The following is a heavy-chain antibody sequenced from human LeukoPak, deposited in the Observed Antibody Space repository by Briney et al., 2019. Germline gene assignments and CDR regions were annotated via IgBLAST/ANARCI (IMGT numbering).Heavy chain of an antibody. CDR2: IYPGDSDT. V-gene: IGHV5-51*01. CDR3: ARHLRAYYYGSGSLVAPDY. D-gene: IGHD3-10*01. Sequence: GESLKISCKGSGYSFTSYWIGWVRQMPGKGLEWMGIIYPGDSDTRYSPSFQGQVTISADKSISTAYLQWSSLKASDTAMYYCARHLRAYYYGSGSLVAPDYWGQGTLVTVSS. J-gene: IGHJ4*02. CDR1: GYSFTSYW.